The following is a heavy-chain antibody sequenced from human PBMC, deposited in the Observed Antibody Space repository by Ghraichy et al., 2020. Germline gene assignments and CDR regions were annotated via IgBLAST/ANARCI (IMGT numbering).Heavy chain of an antibody. Sequence: SETLSLTCAVYGGSFSGYYWSWIRQPPGKGLEWIGEINHSGSTNYNPSLKSRVTISVDTSKNQFSLKLSSVTAADTAVYYCASGGIVVVVAATRRFDYWGQGTLVTVSS. CDR1: GGSFSGYY. CDR3: ASGGIVVVVAATRRFDY. V-gene: IGHV4-34*01. J-gene: IGHJ4*02. D-gene: IGHD2-15*01. CDR2: INHSGST.